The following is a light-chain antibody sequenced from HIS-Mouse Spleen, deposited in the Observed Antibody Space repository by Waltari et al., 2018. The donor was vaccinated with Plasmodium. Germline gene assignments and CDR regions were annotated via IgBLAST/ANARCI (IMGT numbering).Light chain of an antibody. Sequence: DIQMTQSPSTLSASVGDRVTITCRASQSISSRLARYQQKPGKAPKLLIYKASSLESGVPSRFSGSGSGTEFTLTISSLQPDDFATYYCQQYNSYSWTFGQGTKVEIK. CDR1: QSISSR. V-gene: IGKV1-5*03. J-gene: IGKJ1*01. CDR3: QQYNSYSWT. CDR2: KAS.